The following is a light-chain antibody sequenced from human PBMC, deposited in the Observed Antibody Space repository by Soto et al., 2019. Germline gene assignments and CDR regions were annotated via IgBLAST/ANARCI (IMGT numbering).Light chain of an antibody. Sequence: DIQMTQSPSSLSASVGDRVTITCRASQSISSYLNWYQQKPGKAPKLLIYAASSLQSGVPSRFSGSGSGTDFTLTISSLQPEDFVTYYCQQSYSTPLTFRGGTKVEIK. CDR2: AAS. J-gene: IGKJ4*01. CDR1: QSISSY. V-gene: IGKV1-39*01. CDR3: QQSYSTPLT.